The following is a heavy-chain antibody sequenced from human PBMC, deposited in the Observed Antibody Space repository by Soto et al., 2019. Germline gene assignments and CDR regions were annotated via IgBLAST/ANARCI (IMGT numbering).Heavy chain of an antibody. D-gene: IGHD5-18*01. CDR3: ARGGYGYSSHFRRAPFEY. V-gene: IGHV3-74*01. J-gene: IGHJ4*02. Sequence: AVGSLRLSCESSVFPVSSYWMHWVRQSPGKGLVWVSRINTDGTTTTYADSVKGRFTISRDNAKSTVYLQLNSLSADDTAVYYCARGGYGYSSHFRRAPFEYWGQGVLVTVSS. CDR2: INTDGTTT. CDR1: VFPVSSYW.